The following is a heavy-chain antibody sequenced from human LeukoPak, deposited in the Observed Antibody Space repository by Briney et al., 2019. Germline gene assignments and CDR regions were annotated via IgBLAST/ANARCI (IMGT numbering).Heavy chain of an antibody. CDR2: IYYSGST. J-gene: IGHJ4*02. V-gene: IGHV4-39*01. D-gene: IGHD6-19*01. CDR3: ASGWYYFDY. CDR1: GXSISSSSYY. Sequence: SETLSLTCGVSGXSISSSSYYWGWIRQPPGKGLEWIGSIYYSGSTYYNPSLKSRVTISVDTSKNQFSLKLSSVTAADTAVYYCASGWYYFDYWGQGTLVTVSS.